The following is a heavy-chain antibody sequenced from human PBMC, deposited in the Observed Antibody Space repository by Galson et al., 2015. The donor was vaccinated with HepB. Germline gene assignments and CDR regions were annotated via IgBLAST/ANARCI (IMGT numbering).Heavy chain of an antibody. V-gene: IGHV4-61*02. CDR3: ARDQYDFWSGYYYYYMDV. J-gene: IGHJ6*03. CDR2: IYPSGST. Sequence: TLSLTCSVSGGSINRGRYYWNWIRQPAGRGLEWIGRIYPSGSTNYNPSLTSRVTMSLDTSKNQFYLKLSSVTAADTAVYYCARDQYDFWSGYYYYYMDVWGKGTTVTVSS. D-gene: IGHD3-3*01. CDR1: GGSINRGRYY.